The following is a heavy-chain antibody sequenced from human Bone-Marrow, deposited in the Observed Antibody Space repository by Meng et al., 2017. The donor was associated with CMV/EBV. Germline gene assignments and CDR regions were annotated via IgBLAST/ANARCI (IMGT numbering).Heavy chain of an antibody. D-gene: IGHD2-21*01. V-gene: IGHV3-53*01. CDR1: GFTVSSNY. J-gene: IGHJ4*02. Sequence: GESLKISCAASGFTVSSNYMSWVRQAPGKGLEWVSVIYSGGSTYYADSVKGRFTISRDNSKNTLYLQMNSLRAEDTAVYYCARGDDLDYWGQGTLVTVYS. CDR2: IYSGGST. CDR3: ARGDDLDY.